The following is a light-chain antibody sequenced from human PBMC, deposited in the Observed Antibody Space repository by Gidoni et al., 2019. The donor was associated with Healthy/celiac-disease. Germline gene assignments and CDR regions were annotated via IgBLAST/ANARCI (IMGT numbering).Light chain of an antibody. V-gene: IGKV3-20*01. CDR3: QQYGSLWT. CDR1: QSVSSSY. J-gene: IGKJ1*01. CDR2: GAS. Sequence: EIVLPQSPGTLSLSPGERATLSCRASQSVSSSYLAWYQQKPGQAPRLLIYGASSRATGIPDRFSGSGSGTDFTHTIRRLEPEDFAVYYCQQYGSLWTFGQGTKVEIK.